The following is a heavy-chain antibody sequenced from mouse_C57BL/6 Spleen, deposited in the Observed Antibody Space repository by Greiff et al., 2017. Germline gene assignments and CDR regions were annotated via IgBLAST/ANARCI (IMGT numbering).Heavy chain of an antibody. Sequence: EVQLQESGEGLVKPGGSLKLSCAASGFTFSSYAMSWVRQTPEKRLEWVAYISSGGDYIYYADTVKGRFTISRDNARNTLYLQMSSLKSEDTAMYYCTRVTGRYYAMDYWGQGTSVTVSS. CDR3: TRVTGRYYAMDY. CDR2: ISSGGDYI. CDR1: GFTFSSYA. J-gene: IGHJ4*01. D-gene: IGHD4-1*01. V-gene: IGHV5-9-1*02.